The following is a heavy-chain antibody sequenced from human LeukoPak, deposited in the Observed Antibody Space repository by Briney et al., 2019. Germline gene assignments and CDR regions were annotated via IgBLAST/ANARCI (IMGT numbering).Heavy chain of an antibody. Sequence: SETLSLTCAVYGGSFSGYYWSWMRQPPGKGLEWIGEINHSGSTNYNPSLKSRVTISVDTSKNQFSLKLSSVTAADTAVYYCARGGIVGATTDAFDIWGQGTMVTVSS. CDR2: INHSGST. J-gene: IGHJ3*02. V-gene: IGHV4-34*01. D-gene: IGHD1-26*01. CDR1: GGSFSGYY. CDR3: ARGGIVGATTDAFDI.